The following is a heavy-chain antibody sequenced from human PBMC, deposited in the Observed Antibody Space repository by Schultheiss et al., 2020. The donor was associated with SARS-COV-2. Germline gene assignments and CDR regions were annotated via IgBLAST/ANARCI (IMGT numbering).Heavy chain of an antibody. Sequence: SGPTLVKPTQTLTLTCTFSGFSLSTSGMRVSWIRQPPGKALEWLARIDWDDDKFYSTSLKSRLTITKDTSKNQVVLTMTNMDPVDTATYYCAHRRSTVTGPYFDLWGRGTLVTVSS. J-gene: IGHJ2*01. CDR3: AHRRSTVTGPYFDL. V-gene: IGHV2-70*12. CDR1: GFSLSTSGMR. D-gene: IGHD4-17*01. CDR2: IDWDDDK.